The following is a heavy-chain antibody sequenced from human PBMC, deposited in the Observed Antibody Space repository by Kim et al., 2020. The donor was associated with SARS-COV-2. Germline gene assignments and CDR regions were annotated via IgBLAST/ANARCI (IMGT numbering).Heavy chain of an antibody. Sequence: GGSLRLSCAASGFTFSTHGMHWVRQAPGKGLVWVSRINSDGTTTTYGDSVKGRFTISRDNAKNTLYLQMNSLRAEDTAVYYCARRQFTSGWYYFDYLDPG. J-gene: IGHJ4*02. V-gene: IGHV3-74*01. CDR1: GFTFSTHG. CDR2: INSDGTTT. CDR3: ARRQFTSGWYYFDY. D-gene: IGHD6-19*01.